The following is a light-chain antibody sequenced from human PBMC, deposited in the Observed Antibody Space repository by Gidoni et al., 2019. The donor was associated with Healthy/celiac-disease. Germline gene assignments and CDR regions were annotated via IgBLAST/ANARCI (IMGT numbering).Light chain of an antibody. V-gene: IGLV2-23*01. CDR2: EGS. J-gene: IGLJ3*02. Sequence: QSALTQPASESGSPGQSNTISCTGTSSDVGSYNLVSWYQQHPGKAPKLMIYEGSKRPSGVSNRFSGSKSGNTASLTISGLQAEDEADYYCCSYAGSSTWVFGGGTKLTVL. CDR1: SSDVGSYNL. CDR3: CSYAGSSTWV.